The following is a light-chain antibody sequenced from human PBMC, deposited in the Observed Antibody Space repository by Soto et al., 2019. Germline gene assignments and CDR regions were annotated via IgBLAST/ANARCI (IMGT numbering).Light chain of an antibody. V-gene: IGKV3-15*01. J-gene: IGKJ5*01. CDR1: QGVTTN. CDR2: DVS. Sequence: EIVMTQSPATLSVSPGERDTLSCRAGQGVTTNFAWYQQKSGQSPRLLIYDVSTRATGVPARFSGTGSETDFTLTISGLQSDDSAVYFCQQYNNWPFSFGQGTRLEIK. CDR3: QQYNNWPFS.